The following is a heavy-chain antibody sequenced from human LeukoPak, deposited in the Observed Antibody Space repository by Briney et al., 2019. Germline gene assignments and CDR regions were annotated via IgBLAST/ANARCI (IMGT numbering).Heavy chain of an antibody. D-gene: IGHD3-10*01. J-gene: IGHJ4*02. Sequence: GGSLRLSCAASGFTFSKYGMHWVRQAPGKGLEWLTFIQYDGNNKYYSDSVKGRFTISRDNSKNTLFLQMNSLRVEDTAVYYCARGDRSTMATLDYWGQGTRVTVSS. CDR3: ARGDRSTMATLDY. CDR2: IQYDGNNK. V-gene: IGHV3-30*02. CDR1: GFTFSKYG.